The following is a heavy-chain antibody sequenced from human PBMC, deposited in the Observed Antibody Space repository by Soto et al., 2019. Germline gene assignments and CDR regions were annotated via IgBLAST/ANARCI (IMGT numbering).Heavy chain of an antibody. J-gene: IGHJ4*02. CDR1: GGSISSYY. Sequence: SETLSLTCTVSGGSISSYYWSWIRQPPGKGLEWIGYIYYSGSTNYNPSLKSRVTISVDTSKNQFSLKLSSVTAADTAVYYCARHNPNPPLHEIRFLEWLKNYYFDYWGQGTLVTISS. V-gene: IGHV4-59*08. D-gene: IGHD3-3*01. CDR2: IYYSGST. CDR3: ARHNPNPPLHEIRFLEWLKNYYFDY.